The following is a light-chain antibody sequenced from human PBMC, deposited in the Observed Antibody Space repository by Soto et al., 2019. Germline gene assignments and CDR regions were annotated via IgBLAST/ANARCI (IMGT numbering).Light chain of an antibody. CDR3: QHYNNLPLT. CDR1: QSVSSN. Sequence: EIVMTQSPATLSVSPGERATLSCRASQSVSSNLAWYQQIPGQAPRLLIYAVSIRANGIPARFSGSGSGTEFTLSISSLQSEDFAVYYCQHYNNLPLTFGGGTKLEIK. V-gene: IGKV3D-15*01. CDR2: AVS. J-gene: IGKJ4*01.